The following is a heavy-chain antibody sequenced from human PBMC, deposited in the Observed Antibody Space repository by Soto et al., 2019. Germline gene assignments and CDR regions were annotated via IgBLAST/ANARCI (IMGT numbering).Heavy chain of an antibody. CDR1: GYTFSSYY. V-gene: IGHV1-46*01. D-gene: IGHD5-12*01. J-gene: IGHJ4*02. CDR3: ASWDGYNSRGEYFDY. CDR2: INPSGGYT. Sequence: ASVKVSCKASGYTFSSYYMNWVRQAPGQGLEWLGIINPSGGYTTYAQRFLGRVTMTSDTSTSTVHMELGSLTSEDTAVYYCASWDGYNSRGEYFDYWGQGTLVTVSS.